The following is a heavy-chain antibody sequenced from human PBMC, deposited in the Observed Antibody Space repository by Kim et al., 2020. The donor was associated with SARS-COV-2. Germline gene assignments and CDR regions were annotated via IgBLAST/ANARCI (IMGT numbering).Heavy chain of an antibody. CDR3: ARLLGAVAGRGIDY. V-gene: IGHV4-39*01. Sequence: NPSLKSRVTISVDTSKNQFSLKLSSVTAADTAVYYCARLLGAVAGRGIDYWGQGTLVTVSS. D-gene: IGHD6-19*01. J-gene: IGHJ4*02.